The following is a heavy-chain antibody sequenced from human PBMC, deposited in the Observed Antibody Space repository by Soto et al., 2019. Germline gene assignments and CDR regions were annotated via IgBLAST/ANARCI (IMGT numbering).Heavy chain of an antibody. CDR1: GDSVTSHY. J-gene: IGHJ4*02. V-gene: IGHV4-59*02. CDR2: MHYTGFS. Sequence: SETLSLTCSFSGDSVTSHYLTWIRQSPEKGLEWIGYMHYTGFSHYNPSLKSRLTISVDRSKNQFTLQLTSVTVADTAVYYCATWYGNACYTYWGQGAQVTVSS. CDR3: ATWYGNACYTY. D-gene: IGHD3-10*01.